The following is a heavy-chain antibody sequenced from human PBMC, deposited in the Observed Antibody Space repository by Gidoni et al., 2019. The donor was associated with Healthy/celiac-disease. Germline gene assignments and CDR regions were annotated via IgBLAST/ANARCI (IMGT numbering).Heavy chain of an antibody. CDR1: GFTFSSYA. D-gene: IGHD6-13*01. Sequence: EVQLLESGGGLVQPGGSLRLSCAASGFTFSSYAMSWVRQAPGKGLEWVSAISGSGGSKYYADSVKGRFTISRDNSKNTLYLQMNSLRAEDTAVYYCAKNVRAYSSSWYGLWGRGTLVTVSS. J-gene: IGHJ2*01. V-gene: IGHV3-23*01. CDR3: AKNVRAYSSSWYGL. CDR2: ISGSGGSK.